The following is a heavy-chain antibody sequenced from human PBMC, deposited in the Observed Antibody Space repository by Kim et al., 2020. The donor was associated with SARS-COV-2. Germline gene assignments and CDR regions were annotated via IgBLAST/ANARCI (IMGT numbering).Heavy chain of an antibody. V-gene: IGHV4-39*01. CDR2: IYYTGST. CDR3: ARRGGLSFGESALDY. J-gene: IGHJ4*02. D-gene: IGHD3-10*01. CDR1: GGSIASRSYF. Sequence: SETLSLTCSVSGGSIASRSYFWGWIRQPPGKGLEWIGNIYYTGSTYYNPSLQSRVTISIDTSKNQFSLKLSSVTAADTAVYFCARRGGLSFGESALDYWGQGSLVTVSS.